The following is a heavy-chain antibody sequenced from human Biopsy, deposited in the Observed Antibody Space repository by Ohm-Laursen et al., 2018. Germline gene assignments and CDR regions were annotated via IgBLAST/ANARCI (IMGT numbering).Heavy chain of an antibody. J-gene: IGHJ4*02. CDR3: ARDRREHYQFDH. D-gene: IGHD1-26*01. CDR1: GFTFSSHA. CDR2: IRDSGDSA. V-gene: IGHV3-23*01. Sequence: GSLRLSCAASGFTFSSHAMAWVRQAPGKGLEWVSGIRDSGDSAYYADSVKGRFTISRDNSKNTVYLQMNSLRAEDTAVYYCARDRREHYQFDHWGQGTRVTVSS.